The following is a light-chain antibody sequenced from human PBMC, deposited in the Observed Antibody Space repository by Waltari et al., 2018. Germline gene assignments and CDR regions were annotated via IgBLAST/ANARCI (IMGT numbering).Light chain of an antibody. Sequence: EIVLTQSPGTTSLSLRERATVSCRASQSVSRALAWYQQKPGQAPRLLIYGASTRATGIPDRFSGSGSGTDFSLTISRLEPDDFAVYYCQHYLRLPVTFGQGTTVEI. J-gene: IGKJ1*01. V-gene: IGKV3-20*01. CDR3: QHYLRLPVT. CDR1: QSVSRA. CDR2: GAS.